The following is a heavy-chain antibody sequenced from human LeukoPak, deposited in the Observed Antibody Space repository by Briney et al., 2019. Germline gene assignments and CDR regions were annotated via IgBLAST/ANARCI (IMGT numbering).Heavy chain of an antibody. J-gene: IGHJ5*02. CDR1: GFTFSSYG. Sequence: GGSLRLSCAASGFTFSSYGMHWVRQAPGKGLEWVAFIRYDGSNKYYADSVKGRFTISRDNSKNTLYLQMNSLRAEDTAVYYCAKEAYCGCDCYGNWFDPWGQGTLVTVSS. D-gene: IGHD2-21*02. V-gene: IGHV3-30*02. CDR2: IRYDGSNK. CDR3: AKEAYCGCDCYGNWFDP.